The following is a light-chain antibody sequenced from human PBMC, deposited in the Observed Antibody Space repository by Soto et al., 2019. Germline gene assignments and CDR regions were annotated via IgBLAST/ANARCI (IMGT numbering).Light chain of an antibody. J-gene: IGKJ3*01. CDR3: QQTSSAPFT. CDR2: DAA. V-gene: IGKV1-39*01. CDR1: QNINTY. Sequence: DFQMTQSPYSLSAAVGDRVTIACRASQNINTYWNWYQQKPGKAPKLLMFDAASLQSGVPSRFSGSGSRTDFTLTITSLQPEDFATYYCQQTSSAPFTFGPGTKVDIK.